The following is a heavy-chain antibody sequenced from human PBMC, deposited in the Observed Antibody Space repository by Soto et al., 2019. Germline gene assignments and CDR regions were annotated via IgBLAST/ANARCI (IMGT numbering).Heavy chain of an antibody. CDR2: IRFDGSNE. D-gene: IGHD2-21*01. CDR1: GGIFHGYG. V-gene: IGHV3-33*01. CDR3: GRVGFGEAVVRWYLDY. Sequence: QEQLVESGGGVVQPGTSLRLSCAVPGGIFHGYGMHWVRQAPGKGLEWVAIIRFDGSNEEYADSVKGRFTFSRDNSKNAVSLRMNALGAEDTAVYSCGRVGFGEAVVRWYLDYGGRGTVVTVSS. J-gene: IGHJ4*02.